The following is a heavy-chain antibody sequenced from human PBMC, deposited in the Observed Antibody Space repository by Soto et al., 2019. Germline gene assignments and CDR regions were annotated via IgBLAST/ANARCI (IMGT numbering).Heavy chain of an antibody. V-gene: IGHV3-7*01. J-gene: IGHJ4*02. CDR3: VRSIDD. CDR1: GFTFSDTW. CDR2: MKPDRRNK. Sequence: GGSLRLSCVGSGFTFSDTWMNWVRQAPGKGLEWVDHMKPDRRNKSYAETVKGRYIISRDNGKNSLYLQMNSLRVEDTAIYYCVRSIDDLGQGT.